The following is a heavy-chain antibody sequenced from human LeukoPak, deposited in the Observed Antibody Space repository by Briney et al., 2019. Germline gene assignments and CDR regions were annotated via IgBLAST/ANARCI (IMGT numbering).Heavy chain of an antibody. D-gene: IGHD2-2*01. CDR3: AREGQVVPAAAYYYYGMDV. Sequence: SVKVSCKASGGTFSSYAISWVRQAPGQGLEWMGGIIPIFGTANYAQKFQGRVTITADESTSTAYMELSSLRSEDTAVYYCAREGQVVPAAAYYYYGMDVWGQGTTVTVSS. V-gene: IGHV1-69*13. CDR2: IIPIFGTA. CDR1: GGTFSSYA. J-gene: IGHJ6*02.